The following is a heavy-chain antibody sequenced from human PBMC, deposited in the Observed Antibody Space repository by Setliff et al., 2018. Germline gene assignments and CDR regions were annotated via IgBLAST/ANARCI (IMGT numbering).Heavy chain of an antibody. Sequence: GGSLRLSCVASGFTFSKYAMTWVRQAPGRGLEWVSSINENDRKTHYADSVKGRFTISRDDSKNTLFLQMNSLRAEDTAVYYCARQYLAGGWGQGTLVTV. D-gene: IGHD4-4*01. V-gene: IGHV3-23*01. CDR1: GFTFSKYA. CDR2: INENDRKT. J-gene: IGHJ4*02. CDR3: ARQYLAGG.